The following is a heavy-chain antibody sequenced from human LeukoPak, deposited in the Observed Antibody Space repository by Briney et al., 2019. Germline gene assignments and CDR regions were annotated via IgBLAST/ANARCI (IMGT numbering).Heavy chain of an antibody. V-gene: IGHV1-69*13. Sequence: SVKVSCKASGGTFSSYAISWVRQAPGQGLEWMGGIIPIFGTANYAQKFQGRVTITADESTSTAYMELSSLRSEDTAVYYCARVMSDSSGQIDYWGQGTLVTVSS. D-gene: IGHD3-22*01. CDR3: ARVMSDSSGQIDY. J-gene: IGHJ4*02. CDR2: IIPIFGTA. CDR1: GGTFSSYA.